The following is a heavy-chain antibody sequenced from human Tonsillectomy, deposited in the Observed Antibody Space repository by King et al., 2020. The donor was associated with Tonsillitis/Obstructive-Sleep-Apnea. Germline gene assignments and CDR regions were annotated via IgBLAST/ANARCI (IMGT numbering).Heavy chain of an antibody. CDR2: IYYSGTT. J-gene: IGHJ6*03. D-gene: IGHD4-17*01. CDR3: ARTSLDYGDYEFTYYMHV. Sequence: VQLQESGPGLVKPSETLSLTCTVSDASISSYYWSWIRQPPGKGLEWMAYIYYSGTTNYNPSLKSRVTISLDTSKNQFSLKLSSVTAADTAVYYCARTSLDYGDYEFTYYMHVWGKGTTVSVSS. CDR1: DASISSYY. V-gene: IGHV4-59*01.